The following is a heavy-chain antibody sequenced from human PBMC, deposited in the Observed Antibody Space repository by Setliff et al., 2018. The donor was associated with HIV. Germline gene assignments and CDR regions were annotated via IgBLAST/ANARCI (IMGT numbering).Heavy chain of an antibody. D-gene: IGHD2-2*01. CDR2: INGGNGNT. CDR3: ARERRGCASNSCYVDAFDL. V-gene: IGHV1-3*01. Sequence: ASVKVSCKASEYNFTKYSMHWVRQAPGQSLEWMGWINGGNGNTKYSQKFLARVTFTRDTSASTAYMELSSLRSEDTAVYYCARERRGCASNSCYVDAFDLWGQGTMVTVSS. J-gene: IGHJ3*01. CDR1: EYNFTKYS.